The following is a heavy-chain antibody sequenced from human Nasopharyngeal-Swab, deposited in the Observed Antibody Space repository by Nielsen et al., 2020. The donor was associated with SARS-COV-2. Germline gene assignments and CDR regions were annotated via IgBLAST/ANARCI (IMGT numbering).Heavy chain of an antibody. Sequence: SETLSLTCTVYGGSFSGYYWSWIRQPPGKGLEWIGEINHSGSTNYNPSLKSRVTISVDTSKNQFSLKLSSVTAADTAVYYCARGRIYDFRRRYFDYWGQGTLVTVSS. D-gene: IGHD3-3*01. V-gene: IGHV4-34*01. J-gene: IGHJ4*02. CDR1: GGSFSGYY. CDR2: INHSGST. CDR3: ARGRIYDFRRRYFDY.